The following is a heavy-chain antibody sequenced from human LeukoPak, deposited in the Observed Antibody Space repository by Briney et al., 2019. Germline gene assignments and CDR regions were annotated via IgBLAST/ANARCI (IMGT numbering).Heavy chain of an antibody. V-gene: IGHV3-23*01. CDR1: GFTFSSYG. CDR2: ISGSGGST. Sequence: LGGSLRLSCAASGFTFSSYGMSWVRQAPGKGLEWVSAISGSGGSTYYADSVKGRFTISRDNSKNTLYLQMNSLRAEDTAVYYCAKQHNYYDSSGYDYWGQGTLVTVSS. J-gene: IGHJ4*02. CDR3: AKQHNYYDSSGYDY. D-gene: IGHD3-22*01.